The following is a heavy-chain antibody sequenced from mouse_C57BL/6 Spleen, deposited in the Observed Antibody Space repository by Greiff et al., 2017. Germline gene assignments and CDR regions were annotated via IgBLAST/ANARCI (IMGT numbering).Heavy chain of an antibody. CDR1: GYAFSSSW. Sequence: VQLQQSGPGLVKPGASVKISCKASGYAFSSSWMTWVKQRPGKGLEWIGRIYPGDGETNYDGKFKGQGTLTADKTSNTAFIQHSSLTTEESSVYYCAREGDFLCAMDYWGQGTSVTVSS. J-gene: IGHJ4*01. V-gene: IGHV1-82*01. D-gene: IGHD2-13*01. CDR3: AREGDFLCAMDY. CDR2: IYPGDGET.